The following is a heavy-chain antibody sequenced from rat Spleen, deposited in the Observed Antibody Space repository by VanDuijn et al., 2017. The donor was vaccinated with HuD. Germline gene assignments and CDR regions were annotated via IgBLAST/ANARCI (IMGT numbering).Heavy chain of an antibody. CDR3: TRDGFLLLHRGWFAY. Sequence: EVKLVESGGGLVQPGRSLKLSCAASGFNFIDYWMTWIRQAPGKGLEWVASITNTGGSTYYPDSVKGRFTISRDNAKSTLYLQMNSLRSEDTATYYCTRDGFLLLHRGWFAYWGQGTLVTVSS. V-gene: IGHV5-31*01. CDR1: GFNFIDYW. D-gene: IGHD1-1*01. J-gene: IGHJ3*01. CDR2: ITNTGGST.